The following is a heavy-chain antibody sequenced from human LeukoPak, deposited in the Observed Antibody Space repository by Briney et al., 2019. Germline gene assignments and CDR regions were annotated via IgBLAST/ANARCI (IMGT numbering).Heavy chain of an antibody. J-gene: IGHJ4*02. V-gene: IGHV3-33*01. CDR3: TTIYFYYYDSSGYYSYFDY. Sequence: GRSLRLSCAASGFTFSSYGMHWVRPAPGKGLEWVAVIWYDGSNKYYADSVKGRFTISRDDSKNTLYLQMNSLKTEDTAVYYCTTIYFYYYDSSGYYSYFDYWGQGTLVTVSS. CDR1: GFTFSSYG. D-gene: IGHD3-22*01. CDR2: IWYDGSNK.